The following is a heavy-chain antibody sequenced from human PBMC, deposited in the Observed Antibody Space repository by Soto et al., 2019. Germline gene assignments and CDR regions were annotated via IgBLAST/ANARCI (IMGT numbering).Heavy chain of an antibody. J-gene: IGHJ4*02. CDR3: ARAYCSSTSCYAYYFDH. CDR1: GGSGSSNSAA. D-gene: IGHD2-2*01. V-gene: IGHV6-1*01. Sequence: PSQTLSLTGAISGGSGSSNSAAWNWFRQSPSRGLEWLGRTYYRSKWYNDYAVSVKGRITINPDTSKNQFSLQLNSVTPEDTAVYYCARAYCSSTSCYAYYFDHWGQGTLVTVSS. CDR2: TYYRSKWYN.